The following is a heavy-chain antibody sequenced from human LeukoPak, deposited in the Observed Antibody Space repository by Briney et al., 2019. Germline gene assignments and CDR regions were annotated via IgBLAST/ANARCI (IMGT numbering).Heavy chain of an antibody. Sequence: SETLSLTCNVSGGSIGGHTFYWDWIRQPPGKGLEWIATIYYNGNTFYNPSLKSRVAISIDMSKSQFSLHLSSVTAADMAIYYCARLTALAGHRGAFDIWGPETMVTVSS. J-gene: IGHJ3*02. D-gene: IGHD6-19*01. V-gene: IGHV4-39*01. CDR3: ARLTALAGHRGAFDI. CDR1: GGSIGGHTFY. CDR2: IYYNGNT.